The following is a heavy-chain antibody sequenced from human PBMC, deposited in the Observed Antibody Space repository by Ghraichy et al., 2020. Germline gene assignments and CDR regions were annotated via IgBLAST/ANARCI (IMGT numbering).Heavy chain of an antibody. CDR3: ARLIVEVAANWFDP. CDR1: GGSISSSRYY. J-gene: IGHJ5*02. CDR2: IYYSGST. D-gene: IGHD2-15*01. Sequence: GSLRLSCTVSGGSISSSRYYWGWIRQPPGKGLEWIGNIYYSGSTYYNPSLKSRVTISVDTSKNQFSLTLSSVTAADTAVYYCARLIVEVAANWFDPWGHGTLVSVSS. V-gene: IGHV4-39*01.